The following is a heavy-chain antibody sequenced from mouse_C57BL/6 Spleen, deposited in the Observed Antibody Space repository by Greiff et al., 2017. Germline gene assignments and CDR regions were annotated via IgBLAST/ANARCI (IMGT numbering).Heavy chain of an antibody. J-gene: IGHJ3*01. V-gene: IGHV1-4*01. D-gene: IGHD2-1*01. CDR3: ARPYGNYPAWFAY. CDR2: INPSSGYT. Sequence: QVQLQQSGADLARPGASVKMSCKASGYTFTSYTMHWVKQRPGQGLEWIGYINPSSGYTKYNQKFKDKATLTADKSSSTAYMQLSSLTSEDSAVYYCARPYGNYPAWFAYWGQGTLVTVSA. CDR1: GYTFTSYT.